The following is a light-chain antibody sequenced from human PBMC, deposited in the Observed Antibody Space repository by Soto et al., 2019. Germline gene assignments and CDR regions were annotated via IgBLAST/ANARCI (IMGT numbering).Light chain of an antibody. CDR3: QQANRFPLT. CDR1: QGISSR. CDR2: AAS. V-gene: IGKV1-12*01. Sequence: DIQMTQSPSSVSASVGDRVTITCRASQGISSRLAWYQQKPGKAPNLLIYAASNLQSGVPSRFSGSGSETDFTLTIGSLHPEDFATYYCQQANRFPLTFGGGTKVEIK. J-gene: IGKJ4*01.